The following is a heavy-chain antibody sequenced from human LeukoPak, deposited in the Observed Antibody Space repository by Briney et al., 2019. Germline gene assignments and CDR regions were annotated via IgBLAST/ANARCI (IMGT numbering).Heavy chain of an antibody. Sequence: ASVKVSCKASGYTFTGYYIHWVRQAPGQGLEWMGWISAYNGNTNYAQKLQGRVTMTTYTYKSKAYMELKSLRSGDTAVDYCSREQQWASMGSYYFDYWGQGTLVTVSS. CDR3: SREQQWASMGSYYFDY. CDR1: GYTFTGYY. J-gene: IGHJ4*02. V-gene: IGHV1-18*04. CDR2: ISAYNGNT. D-gene: IGHD6-19*01.